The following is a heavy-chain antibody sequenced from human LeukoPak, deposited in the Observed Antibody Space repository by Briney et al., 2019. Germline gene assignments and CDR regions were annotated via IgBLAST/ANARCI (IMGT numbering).Heavy chain of an antibody. Sequence: SETLSLTCTVSGGSISSHYWSWIRQPPGKGLEWIGYIYYSGSTNYNPSLKSRVTISVDTSKNQFSLKLSSVTAADTAVYYCARDPFSFGGRFDPWGQGTLVAVSS. CDR3: ARDPFSFGGRFDP. CDR2: IYYSGST. CDR1: GGSISSHY. J-gene: IGHJ5*02. D-gene: IGHD3-10*01. V-gene: IGHV4-59*11.